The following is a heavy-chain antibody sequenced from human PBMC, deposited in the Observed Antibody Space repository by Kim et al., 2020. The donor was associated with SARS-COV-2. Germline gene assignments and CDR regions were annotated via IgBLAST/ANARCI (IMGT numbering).Heavy chain of an antibody. Sequence: GGSLRLSCAASGFTFSNYAMSWVRQAPGKGLEWVSVIYSGGSRTYYADSVKGRFTISRDNSKNTLYLQMNSLRAEDTAVYYCAKRSGGSCDDYWGQGTLVTVSS. J-gene: IGHJ4*02. D-gene: IGHD2-15*01. V-gene: IGHV3-23*03. CDR1: GFTFSNYA. CDR3: AKRSGGSCDDY. CDR2: IYSGGSRT.